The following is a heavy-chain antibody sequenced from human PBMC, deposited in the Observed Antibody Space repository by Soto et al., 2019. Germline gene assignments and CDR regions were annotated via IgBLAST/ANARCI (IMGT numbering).Heavy chain of an antibody. CDR3: ARDSLAAGDTQIDY. Sequence: GASVKVSCKASGYTFTSYGISWVRQAPGQGLEWMGWISAYNGNTNYAQKLQGRVTMTTDTSTSTAYMELRSLRSDDTAVYYCARDSLAAGDTQIDYGGQGTLVTVSS. J-gene: IGHJ4*02. CDR2: ISAYNGNT. D-gene: IGHD6-25*01. V-gene: IGHV1-18*01. CDR1: GYTFTSYG.